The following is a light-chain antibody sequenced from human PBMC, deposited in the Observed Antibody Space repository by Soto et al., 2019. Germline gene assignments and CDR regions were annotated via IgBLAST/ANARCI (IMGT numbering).Light chain of an antibody. Sequence: DIQMTQSPSFLSASAGDRVTIFCRASQSISNFLHWYQQKPGKAPKLLIYAASKLESGVPSRFGGSGSGTDFTLNISSLQPEDFATYYCQQSYRNPRTFGLGTRVEIK. V-gene: IGKV1-39*01. CDR1: QSISNF. J-gene: IGKJ1*01. CDR2: AAS. CDR3: QQSYRNPRT.